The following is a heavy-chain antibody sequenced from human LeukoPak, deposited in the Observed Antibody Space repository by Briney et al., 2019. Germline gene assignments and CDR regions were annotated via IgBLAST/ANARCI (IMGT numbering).Heavy chain of an antibody. D-gene: IGHD3-22*01. J-gene: IGHJ4*02. Sequence: GSLRLSCTASGFTFSSYGMDWVRQAPGKGLEWLTFIRYDGTTKYYADSVKGRFTISRDNSKNTLYLQMNGLLAEDTAVYYCAKTGRDSSTDYFDYWGQGTLVTVSS. CDR1: GFTFSSYG. V-gene: IGHV3-30*02. CDR2: IRYDGTTK. CDR3: AKTGRDSSTDYFDY.